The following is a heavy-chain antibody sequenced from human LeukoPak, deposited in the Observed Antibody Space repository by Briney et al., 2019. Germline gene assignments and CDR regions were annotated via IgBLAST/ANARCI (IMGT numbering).Heavy chain of an antibody. D-gene: IGHD6-6*01. Sequence: SETLSLTCAVSGYSISSGYYWGWTRQPPGKGLEWIGSIYHSGSTYYNPPLKSRVTISVDTSKNQFSLKLSSVTAADTAVYYCARGGSSSSSCGVDYWGQGTLVTVSS. J-gene: IGHJ4*02. CDR3: ARGGSSSSSCGVDY. V-gene: IGHV4-38-2*01. CDR1: GYSISSGYY. CDR2: IYHSGST.